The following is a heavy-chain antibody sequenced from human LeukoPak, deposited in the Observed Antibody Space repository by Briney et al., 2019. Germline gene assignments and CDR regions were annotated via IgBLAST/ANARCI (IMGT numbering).Heavy chain of an antibody. D-gene: IGHD3-10*01. J-gene: IGHJ3*02. CDR2: IYYSGST. Sequence: SETLSLTCTVSGGSISSGGYYWSWIRQHPGKGLEWIGYIYYSGSTYYNPSLKSRVTISVDTSKNQFSLKLTSVTAADTAVYYCARDLWFGGPRGAFDIWGQGTMVTVSS. V-gene: IGHV4-61*08. CDR1: GGSISSGGYY. CDR3: ARDLWFGGPRGAFDI.